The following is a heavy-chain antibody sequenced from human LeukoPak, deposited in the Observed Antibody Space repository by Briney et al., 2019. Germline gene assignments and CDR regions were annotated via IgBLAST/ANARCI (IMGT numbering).Heavy chain of an antibody. V-gene: IGHV4-59*08. CDR1: SGSISRYF. CDR2: IYYSGST. CDR3: ARHEGDTSGSYMYNWFDP. J-gene: IGHJ5*02. D-gene: IGHD3-22*01. Sequence: SETLSLTCTVSSGSISRYFWSWIWQPPGKGLEWIGYIYYSGSTNYNPSLKSRVTISVDTSKNQVSLKLSSVTAADTAVYYCARHEGDTSGSYMYNWFDPWGQGTLVTVSS.